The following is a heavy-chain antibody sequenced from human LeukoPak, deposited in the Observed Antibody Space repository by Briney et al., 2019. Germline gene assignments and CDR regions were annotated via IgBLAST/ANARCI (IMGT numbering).Heavy chain of an antibody. J-gene: IGHJ2*01. D-gene: IGHD3-22*01. CDR1: GFTLSSFE. CDR2: ISGSGGST. V-gene: IGHV3-23*01. Sequence: EASLRLSCAASGFTLSSFEMSWVRQAPGKGLEWVSGISGSGGSTYYADSVKGRLTISRDNSKNMLYLQMDSLRAEDTAVYYCAKVGIRISLIVVVFTTADDWYSDLWGRGTLVTVSS. CDR3: AKVGIRISLIVVVFTTADDWYSDL.